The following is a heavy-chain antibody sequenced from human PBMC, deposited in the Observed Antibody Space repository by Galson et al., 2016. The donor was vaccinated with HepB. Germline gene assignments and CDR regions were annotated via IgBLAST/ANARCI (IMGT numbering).Heavy chain of an antibody. CDR2: ISTSGGST. Sequence: SLRLSCAASGFAFSAYGMTWVRQAPRKGLEWVAAISTSGGSTDYADSVRGRFTISRDNSKNMLYLQMNSLRAEDSALYYCAKGTTRLGDYWGQGTLVTVSS. CDR3: AKGTTRLGDY. D-gene: IGHD4-11*01. V-gene: IGHV3-23*01. J-gene: IGHJ4*02. CDR1: GFAFSAYG.